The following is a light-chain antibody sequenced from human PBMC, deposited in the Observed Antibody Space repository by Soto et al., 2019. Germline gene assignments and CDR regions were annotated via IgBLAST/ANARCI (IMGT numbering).Light chain of an antibody. J-gene: IGKJ3*01. CDR2: DAF. V-gene: IGKV3-11*01. CDR3: QQRSNWPPGFT. CDR1: QSVSSY. Sequence: EIVLTQSPATLSLSPGERATLSCRASQSVSSYLAWYQQKPGQAPRLLIYDAFNRATGIPARFSGSGSGTDFTLTISSLEPEDFAVYYCQQRSNWPPGFTFGPGTKVDIK.